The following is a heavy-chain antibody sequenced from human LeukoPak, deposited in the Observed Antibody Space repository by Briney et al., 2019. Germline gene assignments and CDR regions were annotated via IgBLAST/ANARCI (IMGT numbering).Heavy chain of an antibody. D-gene: IGHD3-10*01. CDR2: ISYDGSNK. V-gene: IGHV3-30*04. J-gene: IGHJ4*02. Sequence: GGSLRLSCAACGFTFSSDSMQGVRLAPEKGLEWVAVISYDGSNKYYADSVKGRFTISRDNSKNTLYLQMNSLRAEDTAVYYCARADFRGVTIDYWGQGTLVTVSS. CDR3: ARADFRGVTIDY. CDR1: GFTFSSDS.